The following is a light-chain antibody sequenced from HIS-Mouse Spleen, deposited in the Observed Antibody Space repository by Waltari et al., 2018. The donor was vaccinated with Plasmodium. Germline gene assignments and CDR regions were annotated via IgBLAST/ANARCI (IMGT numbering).Light chain of an antibody. V-gene: IGLV2-23*01. CDR2: EGS. Sequence: QSALTQPASVSGSPGQSITISCTGTSSDVGSYNLVSCYQQHPGKAPKLMIYEGSKRPAGISTRFCGSNSGNAASLTISGRQAEDESDYYCCSYAGSSTYVFGTETKVTGL. CDR3: CSYAGSSTYV. J-gene: IGLJ1*01. CDR1: SSDVGSYNL.